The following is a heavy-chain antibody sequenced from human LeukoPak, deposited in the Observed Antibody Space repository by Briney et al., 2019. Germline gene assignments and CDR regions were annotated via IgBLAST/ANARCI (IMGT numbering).Heavy chain of an antibody. Sequence: SETLSLTCTVSGGSISSHYWTWIRQTPGKGLEWIGYIYYTGSTNYNPSLKSRLTISLDRSKNQFSLKLSSVTAADTAVYYCARKSGSSGHYYYYGMDVWGQGTTLTVSS. CDR2: IYYTGST. CDR3: ARKSGSSGHYYYYGMDV. D-gene: IGHD2-15*01. J-gene: IGHJ6*02. V-gene: IGHV4-59*11. CDR1: GGSISSHY.